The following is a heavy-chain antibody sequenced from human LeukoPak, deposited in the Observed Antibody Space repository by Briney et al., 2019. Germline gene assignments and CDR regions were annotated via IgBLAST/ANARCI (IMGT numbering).Heavy chain of an antibody. Sequence: GGSLRLSCAASGFTFSSYSMNWVRQAPGKGLEWVSYISSSSSTIYYADSVKGRFTISRDNAKNSLYLQMNSLRAEDTAVYYCARDNYPNPFYYYYYMDVWGKGTTVTVSS. CDR1: GFTFSSYS. V-gene: IGHV3-48*01. CDR3: ARDNYPNPFYYYYYMDV. D-gene: IGHD4-11*01. CDR2: ISSSSSTI. J-gene: IGHJ6*03.